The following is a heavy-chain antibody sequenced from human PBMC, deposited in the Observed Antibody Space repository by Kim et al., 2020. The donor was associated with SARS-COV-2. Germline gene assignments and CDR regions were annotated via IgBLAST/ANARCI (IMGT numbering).Heavy chain of an antibody. J-gene: IGHJ5*02. V-gene: IGHV4-59*01. D-gene: IGHD2-15*01. CDR3: ARVARGALYCSGGTCYNPPSAFDP. Sequence: SETLSLTCTVSGGSISSYYWSWIRQPPGKGLEWVGYISYSGSTNYNPSLKSRVTISVDTSKNQFSLKLSSVTAADTAVYYCARVARGALYCSGGTCYNPPSAFDPWGQGTLVTVSS. CDR1: GGSISSYY. CDR2: ISYSGST.